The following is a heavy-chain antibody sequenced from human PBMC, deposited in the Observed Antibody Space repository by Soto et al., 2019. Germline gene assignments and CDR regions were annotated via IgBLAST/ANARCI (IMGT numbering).Heavy chain of an antibody. D-gene: IGHD2-2*03. CDR1: GFTFSSYA. V-gene: IGHV3-23*01. CDR2: ISGSGGSI. CDR3: AKGFGYCSSTSCYYFDY. J-gene: IGHJ4*02. Sequence: HPGGSLRLSCAASGFTFSSYAMSWVRQAPGKGLEWVSAISGSGGSIYYADSVKGRFTISRDNSKNTLYLQMNSLRAEDTAVYYCAKGFGYCSSTSCYYFDYWGQGTLVTVSS.